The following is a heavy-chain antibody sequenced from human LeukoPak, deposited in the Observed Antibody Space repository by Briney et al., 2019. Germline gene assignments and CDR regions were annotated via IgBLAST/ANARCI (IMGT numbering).Heavy chain of an antibody. Sequence: GGSLRLSCAASGFTFRNFGFIWVRQAPGKGPEWISSISSGSFIYYADAVKARFTISRDNTRDSLSLQMNSLRADDTAVYYCARLMFIAVGNWYFDLWGRGTLVTVSS. J-gene: IGHJ2*01. CDR2: ISSGSFI. D-gene: IGHD2-15*01. CDR1: GFTFRNFG. CDR3: ARLMFIAVGNWYFDL. V-gene: IGHV3-21*01.